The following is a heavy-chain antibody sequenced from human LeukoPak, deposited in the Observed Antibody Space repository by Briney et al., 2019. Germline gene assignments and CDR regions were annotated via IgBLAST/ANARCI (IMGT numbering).Heavy chain of an antibody. CDR1: GGSVSSGGYS. J-gene: IGHJ5*01. V-gene: IGHV4-30-2*01. CDR3: ARGVVAYYYDSSTYYDS. Sequence: SQTLSLTCAVSGGSVSSGGYSWSWIRHPPGKGLEWIAYIYPSGSSYYNPSLMIRVTISVNRSKNQFSLKLTSVTAADTAVYYCARGVVAYYYDSSTYYDSWGQGALVTVSS. D-gene: IGHD3-22*01. CDR2: IYPSGSS.